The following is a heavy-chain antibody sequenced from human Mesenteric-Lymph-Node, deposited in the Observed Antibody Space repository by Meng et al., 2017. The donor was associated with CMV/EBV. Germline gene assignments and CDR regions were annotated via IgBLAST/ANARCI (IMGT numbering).Heavy chain of an antibody. CDR3: ARVRGGFDP. V-gene: IGHV4-59*01. Sequence: SETLSLTCTVSGGSISGYYWSWIRQPPGKGLEWVGYIYYTGGTNYNPSFESRATISLDRTKSQFSLKLTSVTPADTAVYYCARVRGGFDPWGQGILVTVSS. J-gene: IGHJ5*02. CDR2: IYYTGGT. D-gene: IGHD2-15*01. CDR1: GGSISGYY.